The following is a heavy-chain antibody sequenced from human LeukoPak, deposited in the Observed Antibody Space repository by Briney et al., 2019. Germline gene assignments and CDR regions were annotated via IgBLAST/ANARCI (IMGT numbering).Heavy chain of an antibody. V-gene: IGHV3-15*01. CDR3: TSTGRAGAPGD. CDR1: GFTFSNAW. Sequence: GGSLRLSCAASGFTFSNAWMSWVRQAPGKGLEWGGRIKRKADGGTTDYAEPVKCVFTTSRDYSKNTLYLQMNSLKTEDTAVYYCTSTGRAGAPGDWGQGTLVTVSS. D-gene: IGHD6-13*01. CDR2: IKRKADGGTT. J-gene: IGHJ4*02.